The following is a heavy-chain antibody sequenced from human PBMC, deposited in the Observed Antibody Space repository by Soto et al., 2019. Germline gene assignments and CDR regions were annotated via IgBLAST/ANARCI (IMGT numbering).Heavy chain of an antibody. CDR2: IYHSGST. CDR3: ARGIPAADAFDI. J-gene: IGHJ3*02. V-gene: IGHV4-30-2*01. Sequence: QLQLQESGSGLVKPSQTLSLTCAVSGGSISSGGYSWSWILQPPGKGLEWIGYIYHSGSTYYNPSLKSRVTVSVDRSKNQFSLKLSSVTAADTAVYYGARGIPAADAFDIWGQGTMVTVSS. CDR1: GGSISSGGYS. D-gene: IGHD6-25*01.